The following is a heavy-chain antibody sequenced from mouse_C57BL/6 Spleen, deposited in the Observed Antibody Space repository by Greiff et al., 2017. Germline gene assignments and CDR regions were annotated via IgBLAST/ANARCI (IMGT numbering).Heavy chain of an antibody. D-gene: IGHD2-12*01. Sequence: QVQLQQPGAELVKPGASVKLSCKASGYTFTSYWMQWVKQRPGQGLEWIGEIDPSDSYTNYNQKFKVKATLTVDTSSSTAYMQLSSLTSEDSAVYYCARRGVTTGMGYWGQGTSVTVSS. J-gene: IGHJ4*01. CDR3: ARRGVTTGMGY. CDR1: GYTFTSYW. V-gene: IGHV1-50*01. CDR2: IDPSDSYT.